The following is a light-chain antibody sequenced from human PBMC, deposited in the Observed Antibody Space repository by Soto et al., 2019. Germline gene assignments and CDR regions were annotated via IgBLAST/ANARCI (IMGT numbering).Light chain of an antibody. V-gene: IGLV1-40*01. CDR1: SSNIGAGYD. J-gene: IGLJ2*01. CDR3: QSYDSSLSASGVV. Sequence: QAVVTQPPSVSGAPGQRVTISCTGSSSNIGAGYDVHWYQQLPGTAPKLFIYGNSNRPSGVPDRFSGSKSGTSASLAITGLQAEDEADYYCQSYDSSLSASGVVFGGGTKLTVL. CDR2: GNS.